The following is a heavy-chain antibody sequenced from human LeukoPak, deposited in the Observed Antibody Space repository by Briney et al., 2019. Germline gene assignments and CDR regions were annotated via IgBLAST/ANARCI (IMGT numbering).Heavy chain of an antibody. Sequence: GGSLRLSYADSGFTFSSYAMSWVRQAPGKGLEWVSAISGSGGSTYYADSVKGRFTISRDNSKNTLYLQMNSLRAEDTAVYYCAIRDSSGAHDYWGQGTLVTVSS. D-gene: IGHD6-19*01. J-gene: IGHJ4*02. CDR1: GFTFSSYA. CDR3: AIRDSSGAHDY. CDR2: ISGSGGST. V-gene: IGHV3-23*01.